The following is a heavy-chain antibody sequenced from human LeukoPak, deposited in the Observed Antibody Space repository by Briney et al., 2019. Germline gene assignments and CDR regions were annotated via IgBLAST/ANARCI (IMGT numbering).Heavy chain of an antibody. Sequence: GESLKISCKGSGYSFTSYWIVWVRQMPGKGQEGMGIIYPGDSDTRYSPSFQGQVTISADKSISTAYLQWSSLKASDTAMYYCARLSYDFWSGYKSMPNWFDPWGQGTLVTVSS. CDR3: ARLSYDFWSGYKSMPNWFDP. J-gene: IGHJ5*02. CDR2: IYPGDSDT. D-gene: IGHD3-3*01. V-gene: IGHV5-51*01. CDR1: GYSFTSYW.